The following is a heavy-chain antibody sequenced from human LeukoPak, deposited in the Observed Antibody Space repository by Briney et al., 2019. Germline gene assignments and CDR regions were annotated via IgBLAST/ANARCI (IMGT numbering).Heavy chain of an antibody. CDR1: GFTFDDYA. CDR3: ATGGRDSSGYSWFDP. V-gene: IGHV3-9*01. J-gene: IGHJ5*02. Sequence: PGGSLRLSCAASGFTFDDYAMHWVRQAPGKGLEWVSGISWNSGSIGYADSVKGRFTISRDNAKNSLYLQMNSLRAKDTALYYCATGGRDSSGYSWFDPWGQGTLVTVSS. CDR2: ISWNSGSI. D-gene: IGHD3-22*01.